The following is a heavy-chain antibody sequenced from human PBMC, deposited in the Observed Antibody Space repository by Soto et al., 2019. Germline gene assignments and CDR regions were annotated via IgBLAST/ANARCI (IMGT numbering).Heavy chain of an antibody. V-gene: IGHV3-21*01. D-gene: IGHD3-3*01. Sequence: GSLRISCAASGFTISSYSANWVSQAPGKGLEWVSSISSSSSYIYYADSVKGRFTISRDNAKNSLYLQMNSLRAEDTAVYYCAGPERDYDFWSGMEGGWYYFYYWGQGTLVTVSS. J-gene: IGHJ4*02. CDR2: ISSSSSYI. CDR1: GFTISSYS. CDR3: AGPERDYDFWSGMEGGWYYFYY.